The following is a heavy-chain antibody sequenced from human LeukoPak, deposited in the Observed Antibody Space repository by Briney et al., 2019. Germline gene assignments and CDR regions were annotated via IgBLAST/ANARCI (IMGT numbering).Heavy chain of an antibody. CDR2: IRYDGSNK. CDR3: AKDGGSDPDSFDI. Sequence: GGSLRLSCAAFGFTVSVNYMSWVRQAPGKGLEWLAFIRYDGSNKNYADSVKGRFTISRDNTKDSLYLQMNSLRAEDTAVYYCAKDGGSDPDSFDIWGQGTMVTVSS. D-gene: IGHD2-15*01. V-gene: IGHV3-30*02. J-gene: IGHJ3*02. CDR1: GFTVSVNY.